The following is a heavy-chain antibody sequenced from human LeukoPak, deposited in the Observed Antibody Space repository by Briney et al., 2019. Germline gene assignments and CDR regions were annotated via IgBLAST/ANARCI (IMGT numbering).Heavy chain of an antibody. CDR2: INTDGSST. D-gene: IGHD1-14*01. Sequence: GGSLRLSCAASGFMVSNHWMHWVRQAPGKGLVWVSRINTDGSSTRYADSVKGRSTISRDSAKNTLYLQMNSLRAEDTAVYYCATDTNQGRNGLDVWGKGPRSPSPQ. J-gene: IGHJ6*01. CDR3: ATDTNQGRNGLDV. V-gene: IGHV3-74*01. CDR1: GFMVSNHW.